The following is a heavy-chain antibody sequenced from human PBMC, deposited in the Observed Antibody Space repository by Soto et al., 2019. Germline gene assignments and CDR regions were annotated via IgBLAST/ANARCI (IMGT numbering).Heavy chain of an antibody. J-gene: IGHJ4*02. V-gene: IGHV1-69*01. CDR2: IIPMFGTP. CDR1: GGAFNNYI. Sequence: QVQLVQSGAEVKKPGSSVKVSCKASGGAFNNYIFDWVRQAPGQGLEWMGGIIPMFGTPKYAQTFQDRITISADVSTGTAYMELTSLRFDDTAVYYCARDEKNRARFDYWGQGTLVTVSS. CDR3: ARDEKNRARFDY. D-gene: IGHD5-12*01.